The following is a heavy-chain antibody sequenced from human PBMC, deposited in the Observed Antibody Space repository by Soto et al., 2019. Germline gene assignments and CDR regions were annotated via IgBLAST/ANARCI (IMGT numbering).Heavy chain of an antibody. CDR3: TKGRYLEWFLSGGGEES. V-gene: IGHV3-23*01. CDR1: GCTFGVYA. CDR2: INGGGIST. J-gene: IGHJ5*02. D-gene: IGHD3-3*01. Sequence: GSLPLSCAASGCTFGVYALGWAGQALDNRLEWVSAINGGGISTYYADSVKGRFTISRDQSKNTIYLQMDSLRVEDTALYYCTKGRYLEWFLSGGGEESWGRGTLVTVSS.